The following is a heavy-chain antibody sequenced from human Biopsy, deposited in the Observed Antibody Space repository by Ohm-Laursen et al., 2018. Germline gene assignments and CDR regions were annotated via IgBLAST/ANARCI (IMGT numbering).Heavy chain of an antibody. Sequence: ASVKVSCKASGYNFGNYYINWVRQVPGQGLEWLGGLNPVAEATIYAQKFQDRITLTRDTSTNTVYMDLTSLSFEDTAVYYCARESPLRLGVCGAIRCFKEVFGMDVWGQGTTVIVSS. V-gene: IGHV1-46*01. CDR1: GYNFGNYY. CDR2: LNPVAEAT. J-gene: IGHJ6*02. D-gene: IGHD2-21*01. CDR3: ARESPLRLGVCGAIRCFKEVFGMDV.